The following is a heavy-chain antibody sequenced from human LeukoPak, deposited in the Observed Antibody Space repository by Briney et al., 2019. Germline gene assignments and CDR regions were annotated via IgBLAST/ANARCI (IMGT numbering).Heavy chain of an antibody. J-gene: IGHJ3*01. Sequence: PGGSLRLSCSFSGVTFRNFWMTWVRQAPGKGLGWVANINEDGSVQHYVDSVKGRFTISRDNAKNSLHLQMSSLRAEDTALYYCARDIGSGNSTVWYDAFDVWGQGTMVTVSS. CDR1: GVTFRNFW. CDR3: ARDIGSGNSTVWYDAFDV. V-gene: IGHV3-7*01. D-gene: IGHD2/OR15-2a*01. CDR2: INEDGSVQ.